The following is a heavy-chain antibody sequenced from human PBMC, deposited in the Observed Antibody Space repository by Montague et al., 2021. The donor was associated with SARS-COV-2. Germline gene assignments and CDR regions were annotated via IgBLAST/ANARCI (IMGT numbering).Heavy chain of an antibody. D-gene: IGHD4-17*01. V-gene: IGHV2-5*02. CDR2: IYWDDDK. J-gene: IGHJ5*02. Sequence: ALVKPTQTFTLTCTFSGFSLNTSGEGVGWVRQPPGKALEWLALIYWDDDKRYSPSLKSRSTISKDTTKNEVVLTVANMDPVDTATYYCARYGDYGSWFDPWGQGTLVTVSS. CDR3: ARYGDYGSWFDP. CDR1: GFSLNTSGEG.